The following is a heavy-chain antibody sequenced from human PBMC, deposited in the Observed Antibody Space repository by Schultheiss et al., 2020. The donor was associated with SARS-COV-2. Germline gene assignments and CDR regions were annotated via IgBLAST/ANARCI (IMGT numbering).Heavy chain of an antibody. D-gene: IGHD3-3*01. CDR2: ISAYNGNT. J-gene: IGHJ6*02. Sequence: ASVKVSCKASGYTFTSYGISWVRQAPGQGLEWMGWISAYNGNTNYAQKLQGRVTMTRDTSISTAYMELSRLRSDDTAVYYCAREGIILLRGVIEEYYYYGMDVWGQGTTVTVSS. CDR1: GYTFTSYG. CDR3: AREGIILLRGVIEEYYYYGMDV. V-gene: IGHV1-18*04.